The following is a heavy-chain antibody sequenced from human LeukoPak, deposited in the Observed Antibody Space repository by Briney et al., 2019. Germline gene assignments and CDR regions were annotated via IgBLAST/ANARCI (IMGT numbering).Heavy chain of an antibody. D-gene: IGHD4-17*01. J-gene: IGHJ4*02. Sequence: GGSLRLSCVASGFSFRNYAIHWVRQAPGKGLEYVSVINTDGRITYYADSVKGRFTISRDNSKNTVYLQMGSLRGEDTAVYYCARDLPYGDVAFDYWGQGTLVTVSS. V-gene: IGHV3-64*02. CDR3: ARDLPYGDVAFDY. CDR2: INTDGRIT. CDR1: GFSFRNYA.